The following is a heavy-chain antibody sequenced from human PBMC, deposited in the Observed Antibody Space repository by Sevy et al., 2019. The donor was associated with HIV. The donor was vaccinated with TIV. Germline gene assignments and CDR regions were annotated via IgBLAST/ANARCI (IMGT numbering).Heavy chain of an antibody. CDR3: AKGRYFLGIDY. J-gene: IGHJ4*02. Sequence: LSLTCAASGFTFSSYAMSWVRQAPGKGLEWVSAISGSGGSTYYADSVKGRFTISRDNSKNTLYLQMNSLRAEDTAVYYCAKGRYFLGIDYWGQGTLVTVSS. V-gene: IGHV3-23*01. D-gene: IGHD3-16*02. CDR1: GFTFSSYA. CDR2: ISGSGGST.